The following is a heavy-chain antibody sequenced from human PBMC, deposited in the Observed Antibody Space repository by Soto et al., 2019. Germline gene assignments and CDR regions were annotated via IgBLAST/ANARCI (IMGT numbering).Heavy chain of an antibody. CDR1: GFIFSGYA. CDR3: AKETSAYEIDY. V-gene: IGHV3-30-3*01. CDR2: ISYDGNTK. J-gene: IGHJ4*02. Sequence: QVQLVESGGGVVQPGRSLSLSCAASGFIFSGYAMHWVRQAPGKGLEWVAVISYDGNTKYYADSVKGRFTVSRDNSKNTLYVQMNNLSAEDTAMYYCAKETSAYEIDYWGQGTLVNVSS. D-gene: IGHD5-12*01.